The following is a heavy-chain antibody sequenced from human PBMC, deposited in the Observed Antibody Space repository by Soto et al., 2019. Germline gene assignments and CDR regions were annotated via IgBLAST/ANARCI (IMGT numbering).Heavy chain of an antibody. Sequence: QVQLQQWGAGLVKPSETLSLSCAVYGQSFSGHSWAWIRQPPGKGLEWIGEINESGSTYYNPSLKSRVTISTDTSKNQVSLKLTSVSAADTSAYFCARGSGIVALPGELEDVNYDYWGQGTLVNGSS. D-gene: IGHD1-1*01. J-gene: IGHJ4*02. V-gene: IGHV4-34*01. CDR3: ARGSGIVALPGELEDVNYDY. CDR1: GQSFSGHS. CDR2: INESGST.